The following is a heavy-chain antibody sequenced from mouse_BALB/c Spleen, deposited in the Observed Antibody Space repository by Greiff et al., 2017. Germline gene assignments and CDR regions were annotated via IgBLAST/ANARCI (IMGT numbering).Heavy chain of an antibody. V-gene: IGHV14-3*02. D-gene: IGHD2-3*01. CDR1: GFNIKDTY. CDR3: ARRGLLRYYAMDY. CDR2: IDPANGNT. J-gene: IGHJ4*01. Sequence: EVQLQQSGAELVKPGASVKLSCTASGFNIKDTYMHWVKQRPEQGLEWIGRIDPANGNTKYDPKFQGKATITADTSSNTAYLQLSSLTSEDTAVYYCARRGLLRYYAMDYWGQGTSVTVSS.